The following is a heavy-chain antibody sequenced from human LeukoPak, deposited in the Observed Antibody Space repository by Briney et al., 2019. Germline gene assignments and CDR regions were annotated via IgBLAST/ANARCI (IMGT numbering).Heavy chain of an antibody. CDR2: IYYSGST. V-gene: IGHV4-39*01. D-gene: IGHD2-15*01. CDR1: GGSIIRTDSY. Sequence: SETLSLTCAVSGGSIIRTDSYWGWIRQSPGKGLEWIGSIYYSGSTHYNPSPKSRLTISVDTSKNEFSLGLRFVTIADTAVYYCARNRSDCSGGSCSFTGFDYWGQGTLVSVSS. J-gene: IGHJ4*02. CDR3: ARNRSDCSGGSCSFTGFDY.